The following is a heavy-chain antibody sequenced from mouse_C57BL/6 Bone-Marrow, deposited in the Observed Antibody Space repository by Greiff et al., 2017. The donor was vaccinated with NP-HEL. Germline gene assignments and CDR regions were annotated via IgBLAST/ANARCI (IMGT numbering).Heavy chain of an antibody. J-gene: IGHJ4*01. CDR3: ARTTVPAMWD. Sequence: EVMVVESGGDLVKPGGSLKLSCAASGFTFSDYGMSWVRQAPDKGLEWVANISSGDSYIYYPDTVKGRFTISRDNAKNTLYLQMTSLKSEDTAMYYCARTTVPAMWDWGTGVSVSVS. D-gene: IGHD2-10*01. V-gene: IGHV5-6*01. CDR2: ISSGDSYI. CDR1: GFTFSDYG.